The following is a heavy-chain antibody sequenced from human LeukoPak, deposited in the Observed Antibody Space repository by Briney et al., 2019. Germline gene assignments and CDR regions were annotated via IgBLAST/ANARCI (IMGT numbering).Heavy chain of an antibody. CDR1: RLSVSSNN. J-gene: IGHJ2*01. CDR3: TRDLGLRRMI. Sequence: GGSLRLSCAAARLSVSSNNMHWVRQAPGGGLEWLSYISAGSGTMFSADSVKGRFTISRDNARDVLFLQMNSLRAEDTAVYYCTRDLGLRRMIWGRGTLV. V-gene: IGHV3-48*04. CDR2: ISAGSGTM.